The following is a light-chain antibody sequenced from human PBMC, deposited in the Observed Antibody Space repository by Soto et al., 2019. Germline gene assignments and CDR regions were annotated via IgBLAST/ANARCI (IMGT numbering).Light chain of an antibody. Sequence: IRMTQSPSSLSASVGDRVTITCRASQSISNILNWYQQKPGKAPKLLIYAASTLQIGVPSRFSGSGSGTDFTLTISSLHPEDFPTYYCQQTYSAPLPFGGGTKVDVK. J-gene: IGKJ4*01. CDR1: QSISNI. CDR3: QQTYSAPLP. V-gene: IGKV1-39*01. CDR2: AAS.